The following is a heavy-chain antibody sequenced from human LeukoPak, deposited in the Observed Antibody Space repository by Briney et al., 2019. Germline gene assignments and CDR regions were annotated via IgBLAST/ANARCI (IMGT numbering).Heavy chain of an antibody. CDR3: ARGRIITIFGVANFDY. V-gene: IGHV4-34*01. J-gene: IGHJ4*02. CDR2: INQSGST. CDR1: GGSFSGYY. D-gene: IGHD3-3*01. Sequence: SETLSLTCAVYGGSFSGYYWSWIRQPPGKGLEWIGEINQSGSTNYNPSLKSRVTISVDTSKNQFSLKLSSVTAADTAVYYCARGRIITIFGVANFDYWGQGTLVTVSS.